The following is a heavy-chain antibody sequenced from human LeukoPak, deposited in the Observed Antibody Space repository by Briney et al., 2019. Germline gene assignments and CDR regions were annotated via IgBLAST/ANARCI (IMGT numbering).Heavy chain of an antibody. V-gene: IGHV3-30*18. D-gene: IGHD5-12*01. CDR3: AKDLQVATTLDY. CDR2: ISYDGSNK. CDR1: GFTFSSYG. J-gene: IGHJ4*02. Sequence: GGSLRLSCAASGFTFSSYGMHWVRQAPGKGLEWVAVISYDGSNKYYADSVKGRFTISRDNSKNTLYLQMNSLRAEDTAVYYCAKDLQVATTLDYWGQGTLVTVSS.